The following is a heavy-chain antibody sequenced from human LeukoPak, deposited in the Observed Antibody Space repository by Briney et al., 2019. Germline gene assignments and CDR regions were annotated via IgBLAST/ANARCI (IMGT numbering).Heavy chain of an antibody. CDR1: GFAFSSYA. Sequence: GSLRLSCSASGFAFSSYAMHWVRQPPGEGLEWIGEINHSGSTNYNPSLKSRVTISVDTSKNQFSLKLNSVTAAHTALYYCVRGNYWDRFDYWGQGTLVTVSS. CDR3: VRGNYWDRFDY. D-gene: IGHD1/OR15-1a*01. CDR2: INHSGST. V-gene: IGHV4-34*01. J-gene: IGHJ4*02.